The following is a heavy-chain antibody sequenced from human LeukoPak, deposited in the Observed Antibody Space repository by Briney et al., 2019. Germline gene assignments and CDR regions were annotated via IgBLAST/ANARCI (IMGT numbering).Heavy chain of an antibody. V-gene: IGHV4-59*08. CDR2: IYYSGGT. J-gene: IGHJ4*02. CDR3: ARQTFGVLYFDS. Sequence: SETLSLTCTVSGGSMNNYYWSWIRQPPGKGLEWIGYIYYSGGTNYNPSLKSRVTISTDMSKNQFSLKLTSVTAADTAVYYCARQTFGVLYFDSWGQGTLAIVSS. CDR1: GGSMNNYY. D-gene: IGHD3-10*01.